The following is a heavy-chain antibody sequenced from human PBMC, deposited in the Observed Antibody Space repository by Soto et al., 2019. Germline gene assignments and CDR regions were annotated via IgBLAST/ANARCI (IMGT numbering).Heavy chain of an antibody. CDR2: ISWNSGSI. J-gene: IGHJ6*04. CDR3: AKDRNSGYDRPQGGLDV. CDR1: GFTFDDYA. Sequence: PGGSLRLSCAASGFTFDDYAMHWVRQAPGKGLEWVSGISWNSGSIGYADSVKGRFTISRDNAKNSLYLQMNSLRAEDTALYYCAKDRNSGYDRPQGGLDVWGKGTTVTSPQ. D-gene: IGHD5-12*01. V-gene: IGHV3-9*01.